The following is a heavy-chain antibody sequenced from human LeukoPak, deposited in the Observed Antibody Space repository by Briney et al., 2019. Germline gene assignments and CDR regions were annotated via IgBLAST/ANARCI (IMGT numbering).Heavy chain of an antibody. V-gene: IGHV3-48*03. J-gene: IGHJ4*02. CDR3: VGGRLLRSTNYFDY. D-gene: IGHD2-21*02. Sequence: GGSLRLSCAASGFTVNNYEMHWVRQAPGKGLEWISYINEGATTINYADSVWGRFTISRDNAQNSVHLQMNSLRDEDTAVYYCVGGRLLRSTNYFDYWGQGALVIVSS. CDR2: INEGATTI. CDR1: GFTVNNYE.